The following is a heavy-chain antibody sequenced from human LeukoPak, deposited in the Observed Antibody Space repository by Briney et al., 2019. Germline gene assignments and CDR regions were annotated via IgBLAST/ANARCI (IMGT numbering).Heavy chain of an antibody. D-gene: IGHD3-10*01. CDR1: GFTFSSYS. V-gene: IGHV3-21*01. CDR3: AKDGVLLWFGELSNWFDP. J-gene: IGHJ5*02. Sequence: GGSLRLSCAASGFTFSSYSMNWVRQAPGKGLEWVSSISSSSSYIYNADSVKGRITISRDNAKNSLYLQLHSLRAEDTAVYYCAKDGVLLWFGELSNWFDPWGQGTLVTVSS. CDR2: ISSSSSYI.